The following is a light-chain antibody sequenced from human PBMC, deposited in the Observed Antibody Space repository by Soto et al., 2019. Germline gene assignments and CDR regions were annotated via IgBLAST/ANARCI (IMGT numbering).Light chain of an antibody. CDR1: QSVSSN. V-gene: IGKV3-15*01. Sequence: EIVMTQSPATLSVSPGERATLSCRASQSVSSNLAWYQQNPGQAPRLLIYGAATRATGIPARFSGSRSGTEFTLTISSLQSEDVAVYYCQQYNNWPPITFGQGTRLEIK. CDR3: QQYNNWPPIT. CDR2: GAA. J-gene: IGKJ5*01.